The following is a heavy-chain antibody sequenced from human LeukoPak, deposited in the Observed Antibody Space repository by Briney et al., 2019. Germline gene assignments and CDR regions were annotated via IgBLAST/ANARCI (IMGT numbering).Heavy chain of an antibody. V-gene: IGHV3-21*01. CDR3: ARKFNDYGDPGAFDI. CDR2: ISSSSSYI. J-gene: IGHJ3*02. D-gene: IGHD4-17*01. Sequence: GGSLRLSCAASGFTFSSYSMNWVRQAPGKGLEWVSSISSSSSYIYYADSVKGRFTISRDNAKNSLYLQMNSLRAEDTAVYYCARKFNDYGDPGAFDIWGQGTMVTVSS. CDR1: GFTFSSYS.